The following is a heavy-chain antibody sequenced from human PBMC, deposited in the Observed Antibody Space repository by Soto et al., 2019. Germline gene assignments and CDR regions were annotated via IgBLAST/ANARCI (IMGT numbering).Heavy chain of an antibody. V-gene: IGHV1-69*13. D-gene: IGHD5-12*01. Sequence: SVKFSCKASGGTFSSYAISWVRQAPGQGLEWMGGIIPIFGTANYAQKFQGRVTITADESTSTAYMELTSLRSEDTAVYYCARAGEMATIQHYFDYWGQGTLANVYS. CDR2: IIPIFGTA. CDR1: GGTFSSYA. CDR3: ARAGEMATIQHYFDY. J-gene: IGHJ4*02.